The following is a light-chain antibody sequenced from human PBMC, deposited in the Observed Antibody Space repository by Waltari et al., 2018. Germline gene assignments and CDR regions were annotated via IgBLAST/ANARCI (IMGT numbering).Light chain of an antibody. CDR2: GAT. CDR1: QSISVY. J-gene: IGKJ1*01. V-gene: IGKV1-39*01. Sequence: DIQMAHSPSTLSASVADRVTIPCRAGQSISVYLHWHQQKHGEAPKLLLHGATTEENGVTTRFSGSGTGTDFTLTISTLQPEDFATYYCQQNFTTLWTFGQGTEVEI. CDR3: QQNFTTLWT.